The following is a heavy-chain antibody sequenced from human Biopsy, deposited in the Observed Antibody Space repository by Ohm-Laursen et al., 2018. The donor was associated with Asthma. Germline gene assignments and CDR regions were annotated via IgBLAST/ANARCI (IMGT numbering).Heavy chain of an antibody. CDR3: ARVQKSPGDRWFDP. CDR2: VNPNGGAT. D-gene: IGHD7-27*01. Sequence: SSVKVSCNASAYTFIGYHLHWVRQAPGEGLEWMGRVNPNGGATVYAQKFQGRVTMTRDTSISTAYMELSRLTSDDTAVYYCARVQKSPGDRWFDPWGQGTLVTVSS. J-gene: IGHJ5*02. V-gene: IGHV1-2*06. CDR1: AYTFIGYH.